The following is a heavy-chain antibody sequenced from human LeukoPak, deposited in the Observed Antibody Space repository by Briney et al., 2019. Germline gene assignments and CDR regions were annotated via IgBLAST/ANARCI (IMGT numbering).Heavy chain of an antibody. CDR2: ISAYNGNT. V-gene: IGHV1-18*01. D-gene: IGHD3-22*01. J-gene: IGHJ4*02. Sequence: EAPVKVSCKASGYTFTSYGISWVRQAPGQGLECMGWISAYNGNTNYAQKLQGRVTMTTDTSTSTAYMELRSLRSDDTAVYYCARWYTGSSGYYCDYWGQGTLVTVSS. CDR3: ARWYTGSSGYYCDY. CDR1: GYTFTSYG.